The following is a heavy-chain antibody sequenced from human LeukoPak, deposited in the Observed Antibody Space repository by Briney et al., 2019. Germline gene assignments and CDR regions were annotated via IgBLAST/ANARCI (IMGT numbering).Heavy chain of an antibody. J-gene: IGHJ4*01. CDR1: GGSFSGYY. CDR3: ARGPYYYDSSGNFDY. Sequence: SETLSLTCAVYGGSFSGYYWSWIRQPPGKGLEWIGRIFPGGSTNYNPSLKSRITMSVDTSKNQFSLKLSSVTAADTAVYYCARGPYYYDSSGNFDYWGQGILVTVST. V-gene: IGHV4-34*10. CDR2: IFPGGST. D-gene: IGHD3-22*01.